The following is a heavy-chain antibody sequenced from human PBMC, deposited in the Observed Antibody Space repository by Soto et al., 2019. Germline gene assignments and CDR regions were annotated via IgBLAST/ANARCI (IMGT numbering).Heavy chain of an antibody. CDR3: TRGGDPYKTGH. D-gene: IGHD2-21*01. CDR1: GGSVSSGSYY. J-gene: IGHJ4*02. Sequence: SETLSLTCTVSGGSVSSGSYYWSWIRQPPGKGLEWIGFIHYSGSTNYNPSLKGRATMSIDTSKNQFSLKLTSVNTADTAIYYCTRGGDPYKTGHWGQGTLVTVSS. V-gene: IGHV4-61*01. CDR2: IHYSGST.